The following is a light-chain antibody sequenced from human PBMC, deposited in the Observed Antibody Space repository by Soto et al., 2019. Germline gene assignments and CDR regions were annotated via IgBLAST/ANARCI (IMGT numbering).Light chain of an antibody. V-gene: IGKV1-39*01. Sequence: DIHMTHSPASLSASVGDRVTITCRASQTISSYLNWYQQKPGAAPKLLIYSASTLQSGVPSRFSGSGFGTDYTLTISSLQPADFAVYYCQQTFRTPHTFGQGTQLDIK. J-gene: IGKJ2*01. CDR3: QQTFRTPHT. CDR1: QTISSY. CDR2: SAS.